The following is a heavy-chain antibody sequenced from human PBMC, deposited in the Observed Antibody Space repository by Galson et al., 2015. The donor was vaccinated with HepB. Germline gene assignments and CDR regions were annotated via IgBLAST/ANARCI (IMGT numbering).Heavy chain of an antibody. J-gene: IGHJ5*02. CDR1: GGSISSYY. D-gene: IGHD6-13*01. Sequence: ETLSLTCTVSGGSISSYYWSWIRQPPGKGLEWIGYIYYSGSTNYNPSLKSRVTISVDTSKNQFSLKLSSVTAADTAVYYCARHPRIAAAVNWFDPWGQGTLVTVSS. CDR2: IYYSGST. V-gene: IGHV4-59*08. CDR3: ARHPRIAAAVNWFDP.